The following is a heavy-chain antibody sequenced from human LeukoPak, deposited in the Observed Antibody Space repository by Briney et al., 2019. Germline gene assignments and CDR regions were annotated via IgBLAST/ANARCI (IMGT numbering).Heavy chain of an antibody. V-gene: IGHV4-61*01. CDR3: ARGLPDYYYYYGMDV. Sequence: SETLSLTCTVSGGSVSSGSYYWSWIRQPPGKGLEWIGYIYYSGSTNYNPSLKSRVTISVDTSKNQFSLKLSSVTAADTAVYYCARGLPDYYYYYGMDVWGKGTTVTVSS. D-gene: IGHD2-15*01. CDR1: GGSVSSGSYY. CDR2: IYYSGST. J-gene: IGHJ6*04.